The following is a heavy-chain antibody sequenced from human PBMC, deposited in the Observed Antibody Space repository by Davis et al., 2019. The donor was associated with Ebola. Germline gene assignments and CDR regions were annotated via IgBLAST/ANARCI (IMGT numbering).Heavy chain of an antibody. Sequence: MPSETLSLTCTVSGGSINNYFWSWIRQPPGKGLEWIGNIHYLGNTNYNPSLKSRVTMSVDTSKNQFSLKLSPVTAADTAVYYCARGNYGDYIVLYYYNMDVWGQGTTVTVSS. J-gene: IGHJ6*02. CDR3: ARGNYGDYIVLYYYNMDV. CDR1: GGSINNYF. CDR2: IHYLGNT. D-gene: IGHD4-17*01. V-gene: IGHV4-59*01.